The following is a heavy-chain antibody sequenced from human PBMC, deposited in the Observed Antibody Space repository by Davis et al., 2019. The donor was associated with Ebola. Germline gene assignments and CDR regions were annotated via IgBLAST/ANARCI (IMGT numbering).Heavy chain of an antibody. Sequence: MPSETLSLTCTVSGGSIISSSSYWGWIRQPPRKGLEWIGSIYYSGITYYNPSLKSRVTISVDTSKNQFSLKLSSMTAADTAVYYCARHRSSSWDNWFDPWGQGTLVTVSS. D-gene: IGHD6-13*01. V-gene: IGHV4-39*01. CDR2: IYYSGIT. CDR3: ARHRSSSWDNWFDP. CDR1: GGSIISSSSY. J-gene: IGHJ5*02.